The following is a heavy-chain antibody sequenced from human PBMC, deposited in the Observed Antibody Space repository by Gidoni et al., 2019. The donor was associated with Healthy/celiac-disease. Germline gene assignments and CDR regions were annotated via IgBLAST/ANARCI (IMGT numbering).Heavy chain of an antibody. V-gene: IGHV1-18*01. Sequence: TFTSYGISWVRQAPGQGLEWMGWISAYNGNTNYAQKLQGRVTMTTDTSTSTAYMELRSLRSDDTAVYHCARDQFTGYCSGGSCYPDAFDIWGQGTMVTVSS. D-gene: IGHD2-15*01. CDR1: TFTSYG. CDR3: ARDQFTGYCSGGSCYPDAFDI. J-gene: IGHJ3*02. CDR2: ISAYNGNT.